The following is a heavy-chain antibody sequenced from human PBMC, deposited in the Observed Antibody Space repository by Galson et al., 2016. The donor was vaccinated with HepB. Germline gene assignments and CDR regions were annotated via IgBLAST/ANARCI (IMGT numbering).Heavy chain of an antibody. J-gene: IGHJ3*02. V-gene: IGHV5-51*01. Sequence: QSGAEVKKPGESVKISCKGSGYSFTSYWIVWVRQMPGKGLECMGAIYPGDSNSKYSPSFQGQVTMSADKSICTAYLQWSSLKASDPAIYYCARRVGARSWSCACDIWGPGTMVTVSS. CDR2: IYPGDSNS. D-gene: IGHD1-26*01. CDR1: GYSFTSYW. CDR3: ARRVGARSWSCACDI.